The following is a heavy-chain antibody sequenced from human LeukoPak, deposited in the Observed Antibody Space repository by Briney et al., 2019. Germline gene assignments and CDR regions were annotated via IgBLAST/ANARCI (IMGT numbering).Heavy chain of an antibody. CDR2: INPNSGAT. J-gene: IGHJ5*02. CDR1: GYTFTDYY. CDR3: ATVVVIGAWFDP. Sequence: ASVKVSCKASGYTFTDYYIDWVRQAPGQGLEWMGWINPNSGATNYAQKFQGRVTMTRDRSISTVYMQLDSLISDDTAVYYCATVVVIGAWFDPWGQGTLVTVSS. D-gene: IGHD3-22*01. V-gene: IGHV1-2*02.